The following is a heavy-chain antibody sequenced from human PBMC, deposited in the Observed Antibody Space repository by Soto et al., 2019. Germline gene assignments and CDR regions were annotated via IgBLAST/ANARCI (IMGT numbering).Heavy chain of an antibody. V-gene: IGHV4-59*01. Sequence: SETLSLTCTDSGSSISSYFWNWIRQPPGKGLEWIGYIYYSGSTNYNPSLKSRVTMSVDTSRNQFSLKLRSVTAADTAVYYCARSRYKWDLDWFGPWGQGTLVTVSS. CDR3: ARSRYKWDLDWFGP. J-gene: IGHJ5*02. CDR1: GSSISSYF. D-gene: IGHD1-26*01. CDR2: IYYSGST.